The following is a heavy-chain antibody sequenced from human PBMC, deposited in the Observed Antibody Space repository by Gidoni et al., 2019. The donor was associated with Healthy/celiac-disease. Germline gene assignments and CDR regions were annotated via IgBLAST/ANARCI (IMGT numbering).Heavy chain of an antibody. Sequence: QVQLVQSGAEVKKPGSSVKVSCKASGGTFSSYAISWVRQAPGQGLEWMGGIIPIFGTANYAQKFQGRVTITADESTSTAYMELSSLRSEDTAVYYCARGLGYCSGGSCYSTAFDIWGQGTMVTVSS. CDR1: GGTFSSYA. V-gene: IGHV1-69*01. CDR2: IIPIFGTA. D-gene: IGHD2-15*01. CDR3: ARGLGYCSGGSCYSTAFDI. J-gene: IGHJ3*02.